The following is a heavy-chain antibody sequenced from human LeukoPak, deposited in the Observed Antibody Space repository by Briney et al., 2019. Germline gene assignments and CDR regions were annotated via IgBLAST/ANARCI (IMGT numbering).Heavy chain of an antibody. CDR2: IYHRGST. CDR3: ARVEDCSSTSCYSTYYFDY. J-gene: IGHJ4*02. V-gene: IGHV4-30-2*01. Sequence: KPSETLSLTCTVSGGSISSGGYYWSWVRQPPGKGLEWIGYIYHRGSTYYSPSLKSRVTISVDRSKNQFSLKLNSVTAADTAVYYRARVEDCSSTSCYSTYYFDYWGQGTLVTVPS. CDR1: GGSISSGGYY. D-gene: IGHD2-2*01.